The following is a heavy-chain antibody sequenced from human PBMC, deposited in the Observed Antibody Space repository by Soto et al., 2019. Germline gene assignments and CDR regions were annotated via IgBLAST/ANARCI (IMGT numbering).Heavy chain of an antibody. J-gene: IGHJ4*02. D-gene: IGHD1-26*01. CDR1: GFTFSSYG. CDR2: ISYDGSNK. CDR3: AKELVGANDY. V-gene: IGHV3-30*18. Sequence: QVQLVESGGGVVQPGRSLRLSCAASGFTFSSYGMHWVRQAPGKGLEWVAVISYDGSNKYYADSVKGRFTISRDNSKNTLYLQMNSLRAEDKAVYYCAKELVGANDYWGQGTLVTVSS.